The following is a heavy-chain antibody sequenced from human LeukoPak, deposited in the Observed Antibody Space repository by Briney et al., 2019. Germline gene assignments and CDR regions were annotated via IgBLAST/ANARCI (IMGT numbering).Heavy chain of an antibody. J-gene: IGHJ4*02. D-gene: IGHD1-1*01. Sequence: GGSLSLSCVGAGFTFSNIPLRWVRQAHGEGRGWVSASSGSGGNTYYADSVRGRSTTYRDNSKNTLFLRMHTLRTDHPAVYYCATTKQARRYVDYWGQGTLVTVSS. CDR2: SSGSGGNT. CDR1: GFTFSNIP. CDR3: ATTKQARRYVDY. V-gene: IGHV3-23*01.